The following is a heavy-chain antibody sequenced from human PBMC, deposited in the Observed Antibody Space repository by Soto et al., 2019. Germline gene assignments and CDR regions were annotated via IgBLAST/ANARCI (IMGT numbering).Heavy chain of an antibody. V-gene: IGHV4-59*01. CDR3: ARQTDAGYCSGGSCYSIYYYYYYMDV. CDR1: GGSISSYY. J-gene: IGHJ6*03. CDR2: IYYSGST. D-gene: IGHD2-15*01. Sequence: SETLSLTCTVSGGSISSYYWSWIRQPPGKGLEWIGYIYYSGSTNYNPSLKSRVTISVDTSKNQFSLKLSPVTAADTAVYYCARQTDAGYCSGGSCYSIYYYYYYMDVWGKGTTVTVSS.